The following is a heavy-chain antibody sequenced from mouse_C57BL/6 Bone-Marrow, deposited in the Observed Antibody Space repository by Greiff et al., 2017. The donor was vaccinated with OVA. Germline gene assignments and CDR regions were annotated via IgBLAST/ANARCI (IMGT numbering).Heavy chain of an antibody. J-gene: IGHJ4*01. D-gene: IGHD1-1*01. CDR1: GYTFTDYY. CDR3: ASPFITTVSSYRDYAMDY. CDR2: IFPGSGST. Sequence: VQLQQSGPELVKPGASVKISCKASGYTFTDYYINWVKQRPGQGLEWIGWIFPGSGSTYYNEKFKGKATLTVDKSSSTAYMLLSSLTSEDSAVYFCASPFITTVSSYRDYAMDYWGQGTSVTVSS. V-gene: IGHV1-75*01.